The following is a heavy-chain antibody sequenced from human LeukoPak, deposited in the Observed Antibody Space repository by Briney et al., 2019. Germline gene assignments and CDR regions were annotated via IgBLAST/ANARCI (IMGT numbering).Heavy chain of an antibody. V-gene: IGHV1-46*01. CDR2: INPSGGST. CDR1: GYTFTGYY. CDR3: ARSLFGPRITMIVGP. D-gene: IGHD3-22*01. Sequence: ASVKVSCKASGYTFTGYYMHWMRQAPGQGLEWMGIINPSGGSTSYAQKFQGRVTMTRDTSTSTVYMELSSLRSEDTAVYYCARSLFGPRITMIVGPWGQGTLVTVSS. J-gene: IGHJ5*02.